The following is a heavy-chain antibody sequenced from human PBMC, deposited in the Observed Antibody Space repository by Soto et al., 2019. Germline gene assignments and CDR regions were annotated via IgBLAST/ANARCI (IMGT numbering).Heavy chain of an antibody. CDR3: ARDLRGYGDYLNWFDP. J-gene: IGHJ5*02. Sequence: SVKVCCKASGGTFSSYAISWVRQAPGQGLEWMGGIIPIFGTANYAQKFQGRVTITADESTSTAYMELSSLRSEDTAVYYCARDLRGYGDYLNWFDPWGQRTLVTVSS. V-gene: IGHV1-69*13. CDR1: GGTFSSYA. D-gene: IGHD4-17*01. CDR2: IIPIFGTA.